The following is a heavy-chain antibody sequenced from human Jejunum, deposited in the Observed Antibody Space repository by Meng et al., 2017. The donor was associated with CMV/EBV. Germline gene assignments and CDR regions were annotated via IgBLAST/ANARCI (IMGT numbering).Heavy chain of an antibody. Sequence: GYTFTNYYMHWVRQAPGHGLEWMGIINPNGGTTTYEKKFQGRVTMTRDTSTTTVYLNLSSLRSEDTAVYYCARDPYGAGSSALDYWGQGTLVTVSS. J-gene: IGHJ4*02. CDR1: GYTFTNYY. CDR3: ARDPYGAGSSALDY. D-gene: IGHD3-10*01. V-gene: IGHV1-46*01. CDR2: INPNGGTT.